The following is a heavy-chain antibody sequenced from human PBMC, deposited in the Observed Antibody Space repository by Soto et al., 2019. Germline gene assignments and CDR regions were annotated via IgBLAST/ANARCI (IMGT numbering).Heavy chain of an antibody. CDR1: GYTFTAYY. V-gene: IGHV1-2*02. CDR2: INTKFGDT. J-gene: IGHJ6*02. Sequence: QVQLVQSGAEVKEPGDSVRVSCEASGYTFTAYYIHWVRQVPGQGLEWMGWINTKFGDTTYAQDLQGRVTMTRDMTISTVYMELSRLSSADTDIYYCARNMDYFYGPGSGNGHGVWGQGTTVTVFS. D-gene: IGHD3-10*01. CDR3: ARNMDYFYGPGSGNGHGV.